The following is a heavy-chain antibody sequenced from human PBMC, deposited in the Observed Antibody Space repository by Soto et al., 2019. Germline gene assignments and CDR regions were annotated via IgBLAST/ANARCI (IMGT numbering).Heavy chain of an antibody. Sequence: GGSLRLSCAASGFTFSSYAMSWVRQAPGKGLEWVSAVSGSGGSTYDAGSVKGRFTISRDNSKNTLYLQMNSLRAEDTAVYYCAKDRKSGSGWYWDYWGQGTLVTVSS. CDR2: VSGSGGST. V-gene: IGHV3-23*01. CDR1: GFTFSSYA. D-gene: IGHD6-19*01. J-gene: IGHJ4*02. CDR3: AKDRKSGSGWYWDY.